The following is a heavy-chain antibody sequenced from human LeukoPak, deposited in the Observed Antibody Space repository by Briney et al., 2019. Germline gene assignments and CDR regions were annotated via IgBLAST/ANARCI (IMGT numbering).Heavy chain of an antibody. CDR3: ARLPTDAIVGAFALDY. D-gene: IGHD1-26*01. J-gene: IGHJ4*02. CDR1: GGSFSGYY. Sequence: SETLSLTCAVYGGSFSGYYWSWIRQPPGKGLEWIGEINHSGSTNYNPSLKSRVTISVDTSKNQFSLKLSSVTAADTAVYYCARLPTDAIVGAFALDYWGQGTLVTVSS. CDR2: INHSGST. V-gene: IGHV4-34*01.